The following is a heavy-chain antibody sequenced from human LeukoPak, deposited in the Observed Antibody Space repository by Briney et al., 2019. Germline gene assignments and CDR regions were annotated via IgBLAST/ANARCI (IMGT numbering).Heavy chain of an antibody. CDR2: ISYDGSNK. V-gene: IGHV3-30*04. CDR3: AREIGEGTDAFDI. J-gene: IGHJ3*02. CDR1: GFTFSSYA. D-gene: IGHD1-1*01. Sequence: GGSLRLSCAAPGFTFSSYAMHWVRQAPGKGLEWVAVISYDGSNKYYADSVKGRFTISRDNSKNTLYLQMNSLRAEDTAVYYCAREIGEGTDAFDIWGQGTMVTVSS.